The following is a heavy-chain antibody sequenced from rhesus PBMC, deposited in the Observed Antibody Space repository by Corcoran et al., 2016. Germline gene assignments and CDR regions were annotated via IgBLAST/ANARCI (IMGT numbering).Heavy chain of an antibody. CDR3: ARDVPPTVTTEFDY. J-gene: IGHJ4*01. CDR2: IVGNRARN. CDR1: GGSISGYY. Sequence: QVKLQQWGDGLVQPSETLSLTCAVYGGSISGYYWSWIRQPPGKGLEWIGNIVGNRARNNYNHARKNRVTISKDTAKNQFSLKLSSVTAADTAVYYCARDVPPTVTTEFDYWGQGVLVTVSS. D-gene: IGHD4-35*01. V-gene: IGHV4-73*01.